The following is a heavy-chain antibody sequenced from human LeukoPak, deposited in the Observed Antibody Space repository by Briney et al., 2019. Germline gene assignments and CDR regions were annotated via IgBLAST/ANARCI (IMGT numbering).Heavy chain of an antibody. CDR2: IYYSGST. V-gene: IGHV4-59*12. Sequence: SETLSLTCTVSGGSISSYYWSWIRQLPGKGLEWIGYIYYSGSTNYNPSLKSRVTISVDTSKNQFSLKLSSVTAADTAVYYCARDAAAGFDPWGQGTLVTVSS. D-gene: IGHD6-13*01. CDR3: ARDAAAGFDP. J-gene: IGHJ5*02. CDR1: GGSISSYY.